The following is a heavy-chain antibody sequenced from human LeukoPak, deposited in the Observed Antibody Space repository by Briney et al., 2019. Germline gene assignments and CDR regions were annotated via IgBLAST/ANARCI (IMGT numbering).Heavy chain of an antibody. CDR1: GFTFSSYA. J-gene: IGHJ5*02. CDR2: ITGSGGST. CDR3: ARNWFDP. Sequence: GGSLRLSCAASGFTFSSYAMTWVRQAPGKGLEWVSGITGSGGSTHYADSVKGRFTISRDKSKNTVYLQMNSLRFEDTAMYYCARNWFDPWGQGTLVTVSS. V-gene: IGHV3-23*01.